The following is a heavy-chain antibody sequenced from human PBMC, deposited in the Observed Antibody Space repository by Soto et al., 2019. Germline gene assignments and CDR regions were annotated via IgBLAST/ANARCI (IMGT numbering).Heavy chain of an antibody. CDR3: ARDDYLRSGPDSYFYGVDV. V-gene: IGHV1-69*01. J-gene: IGHJ6*02. D-gene: IGHD3-3*01. CDR2: ILPILGTA. Sequence: QVQVVQSGAEVKKPGSSVKVSCKASGDTFSSYAISWVRQAPGQGLEWMGGILPILGTANYAQKFQGRVTITADECSRTAYIVVSIVRSEDTAVYYCARDDYLRSGPDSYFYGVDVWGQGTKVIVSS. CDR1: GDTFSSYA.